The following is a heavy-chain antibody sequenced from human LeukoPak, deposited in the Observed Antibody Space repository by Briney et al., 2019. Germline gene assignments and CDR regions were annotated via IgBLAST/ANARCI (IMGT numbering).Heavy chain of an antibody. Sequence: GASVKVSCKASGYTFTSYDIKWVRQATGQGLEWMGWMNPNSGSTGYAQKFQGRVTITRNTSISTAYMELSGLRSEDTAVYYCARGRSTGYPYYFEYWGQGTLVTVPS. D-gene: IGHD5-12*01. J-gene: IGHJ4*02. CDR1: GYTFTSYD. CDR2: MNPNSGST. V-gene: IGHV1-8*03. CDR3: ARGRSTGYPYYFEY.